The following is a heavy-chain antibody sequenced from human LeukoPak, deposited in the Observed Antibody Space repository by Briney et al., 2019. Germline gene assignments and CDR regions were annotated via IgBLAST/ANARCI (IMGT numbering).Heavy chain of an antibody. CDR3: ARITGWYHYDY. CDR2: IKKDGSEK. Sequence: GGSLRLSCAASGFTFSSYWMGWVRQAPGKGLEWVANIKKDGSEKFYVDSVKGRFTISRDNAKNSVYLQMNSLRAEDTAVYYCARITGWYHYDYWGQGTLATVST. CDR1: GFTFSSYW. D-gene: IGHD6-19*01. J-gene: IGHJ4*02. V-gene: IGHV3-7*04.